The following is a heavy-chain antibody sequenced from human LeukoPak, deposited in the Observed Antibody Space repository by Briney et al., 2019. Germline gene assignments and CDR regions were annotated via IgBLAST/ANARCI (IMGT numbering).Heavy chain of an antibody. D-gene: IGHD3-3*01. CDR1: EFTFKNYW. CDR3: TNPSTTADFWSGS. CDR2: LKQDGSEK. V-gene: IGHV3-7*03. Sequence: VGSLRLSCAASEFTFKNYWMSWVRQAPGKGLEWVANLKQDGSEKYYVDSVKGRFTISRDNAKNLLYLQMDSLRAEDTAVYYCTNPSTTADFWSGSWGQGTLVTVSS. J-gene: IGHJ5*02.